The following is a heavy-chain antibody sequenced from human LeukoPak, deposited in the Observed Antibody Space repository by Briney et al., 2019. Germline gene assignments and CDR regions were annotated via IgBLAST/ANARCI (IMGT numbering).Heavy chain of an antibody. CDR2: IWYDGSNK. V-gene: IGHV3-33*01. CDR3: ARVRRLRAEFDY. CDR1: GFTFSSYG. Sequence: PGGSLRLFCAASGFTFSSYGMHWVRQAPGKGLEWVAVIWYDGSNKYYADSVKGRFTISRDNSKNTLYLQMNSLRAEDTAVYYCARVRRLRAEFDYWGQGTLVTVSS. J-gene: IGHJ4*02.